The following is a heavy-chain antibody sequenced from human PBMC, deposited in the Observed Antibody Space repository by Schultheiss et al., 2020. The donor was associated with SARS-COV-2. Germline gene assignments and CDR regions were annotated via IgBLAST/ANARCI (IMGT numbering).Heavy chain of an antibody. J-gene: IGHJ4*02. CDR1: GGSVSSGSYY. CDR3: ARSYASLDY. V-gene: IGHV4-61*01. Sequence: SETLSLTCTVSGGSVSSGSYYWSWIWQPPGKGLEWIGYIYYSGSTNYNPSLKSRVTISVDTSKNQFSLKLSSVTAADTAVYYCARSYASLDYWGQGTLVTVSS. D-gene: IGHD3-16*01. CDR2: IYYSGST.